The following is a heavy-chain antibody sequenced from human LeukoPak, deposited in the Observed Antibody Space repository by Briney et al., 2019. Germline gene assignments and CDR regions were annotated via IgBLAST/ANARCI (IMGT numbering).Heavy chain of an antibody. Sequence: GGSLRLSCAASGFTFSSYWMSWVRQTPGKGLEWVSFISSSSSAIYYADSVKGRFTISRDNAKNSLFLQMNSLRAEDTAVYYCAREYSSSSGRAFDIWGQGTMVTVSS. V-gene: IGHV3-48*01. CDR3: AREYSSSSGRAFDI. D-gene: IGHD6-6*01. CDR2: ISSSSSAI. CDR1: GFTFSSYW. J-gene: IGHJ3*02.